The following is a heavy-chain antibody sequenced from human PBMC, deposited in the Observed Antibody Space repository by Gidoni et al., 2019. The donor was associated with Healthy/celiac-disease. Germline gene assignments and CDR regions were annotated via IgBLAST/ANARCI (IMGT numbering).Heavy chain of an antibody. CDR2: SKSKTDGGTT. CDR3: TTDDYYYDSSGYKSNWFDP. J-gene: IGHJ5*02. D-gene: IGHD3-22*01. CDR1: GFIFRNAR. Sequence: EVHLVESGGGLVKPGGSRRLSCAASGFIFRNARIHRVRQAPGKGLEWVGRSKSKTDGGTTDYAAPVKGRFTISRDDSKNTLYLQMNSLKTEDTAVYYCTTDDYYYDSSGYKSNWFDPWGHGTLVTVSS. V-gene: IGHV3-15*07.